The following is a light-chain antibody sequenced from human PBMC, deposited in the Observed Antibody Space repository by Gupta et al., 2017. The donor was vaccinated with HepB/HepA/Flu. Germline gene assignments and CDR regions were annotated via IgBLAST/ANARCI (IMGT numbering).Light chain of an antibody. CDR3: QQSYSTPRS. CDR2: AAS. J-gene: IGKJ2*04. Sequence: IQMTQSPPSLSASVGDRVTITCRASQSISSYLNWYQQKPGKAPKLLIYAASSLQSGVPSRFSGSGSGTDFTLTISSLQPEDFATYYCQQSYSTPRSFGQGTKLEIK. CDR1: QSISSY. V-gene: IGKV1-39*01.